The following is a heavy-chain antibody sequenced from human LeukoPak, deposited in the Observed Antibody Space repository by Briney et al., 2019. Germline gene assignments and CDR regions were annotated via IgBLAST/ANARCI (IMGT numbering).Heavy chain of an antibody. Sequence: GGSLRLSCAASGFTFSSYAMSWVRQAPGKGLEWGSSISGSGGNSYYGDSVKGRFTISRDNSKNMLYLQMNSLRAEDTAVYYCAKIMTPSLSAMDVWGQGTTVTVSS. J-gene: IGHJ6*02. D-gene: IGHD3-16*01. CDR3: AKIMTPSLSAMDV. CDR2: ISGSGGNS. CDR1: GFTFSSYA. V-gene: IGHV3-23*01.